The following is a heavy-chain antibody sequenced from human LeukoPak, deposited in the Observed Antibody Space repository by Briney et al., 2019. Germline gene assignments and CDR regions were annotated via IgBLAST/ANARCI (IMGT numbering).Heavy chain of an antibody. CDR2: IYSGGST. CDR3: ARALFDGYYFGY. V-gene: IGHV3-53*01. CDR1: GFTVSSNY. Sequence: GGSLRLSCAASGFTVSSNYMSWVRQAPGKGLEWVSVIYSGGSTYYADSVKGRFTISRDNSKNTLYLQMNSLRAEDTAVYYCARALFDGYYFGYWGQGTLVTVSS. J-gene: IGHJ4*02. D-gene: IGHD3-16*01.